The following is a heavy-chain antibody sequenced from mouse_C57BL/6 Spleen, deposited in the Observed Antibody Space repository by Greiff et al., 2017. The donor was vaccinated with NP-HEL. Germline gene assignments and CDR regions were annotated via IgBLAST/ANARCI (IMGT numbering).Heavy chain of an antibody. J-gene: IGHJ2*01. CDR3: TRRGGGDFDY. CDR1: GYTFTDYE. V-gene: IGHV1-15*01. Sequence: QVQLQQSGAELVRPGASVTLSCKASGYTFTDYEMHWVKQTPVHGLEWIGAIDPETGGTAYNQKFKGKAILTADKSSSTAYMEIRSLTSEDSAVYYCTRRGGGDFDYWGQGTTLTVSS. CDR2: IDPETGGT.